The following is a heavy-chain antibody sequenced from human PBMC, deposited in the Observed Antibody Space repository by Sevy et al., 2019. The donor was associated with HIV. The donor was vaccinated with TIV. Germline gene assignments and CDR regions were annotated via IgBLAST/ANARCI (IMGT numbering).Heavy chain of an antibody. CDR2: ISGSGGST. CDR1: GFTFSSYA. D-gene: IGHD3-9*01. J-gene: IGHJ4*02. V-gene: IGHV3-23*01. CDR3: AKDGTGYDILTGVYYFDY. Sequence: GGSLRLSCAASGFTFSSYAMSWVRQAPGKGLEWVSAISGSGGSTYYADSVKGRFTISGDNSKNTLYLQRNSLRAEGTAVYYCAKDGTGYDILTGVYYFDYWGQGTLVTVSS.